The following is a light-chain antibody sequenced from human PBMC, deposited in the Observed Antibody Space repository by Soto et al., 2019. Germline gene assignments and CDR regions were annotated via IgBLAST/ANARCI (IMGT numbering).Light chain of an antibody. Sequence: DRERTQSPSTLSASVGDRVTITCRASQSISSWLAWYQQKPGKAPNLLIYKASSLESGVPSRFSGSGSGTEFTLTISSLQPDDFATYFCQQYNSHSWTFGQGTKVDIK. J-gene: IGKJ1*01. CDR2: KAS. V-gene: IGKV1-5*03. CDR1: QSISSW. CDR3: QQYNSHSWT.